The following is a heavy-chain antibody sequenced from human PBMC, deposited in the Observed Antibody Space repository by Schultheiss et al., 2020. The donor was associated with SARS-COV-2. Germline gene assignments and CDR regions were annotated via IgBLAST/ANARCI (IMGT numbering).Heavy chain of an antibody. CDR1: GYTFTSYY. V-gene: IGHV1-46*01. CDR3: AKDLYGSRWYFDF. J-gene: IGHJ4*02. D-gene: IGHD2/OR15-2a*01. Sequence: GESLKISCKASGYTFTSYYMHWVRQAPGQGLEWMGIINPSGGSTSYAQKFQGRVTMTRDTSTSTVYMELSSLGAEDTAVYYCAKDLYGSRWYFDFWGQGTLVTVSS. CDR2: INPSGGST.